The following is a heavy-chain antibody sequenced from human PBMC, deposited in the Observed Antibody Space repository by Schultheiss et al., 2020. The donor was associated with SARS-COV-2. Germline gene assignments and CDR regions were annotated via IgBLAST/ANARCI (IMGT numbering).Heavy chain of an antibody. J-gene: IGHJ4*02. D-gene: IGHD3-3*01. V-gene: IGHV4-59*08. CDR1: GGSISSYY. Sequence: SETLSLTCTVSGGSISSYYWSWIRQPPGKGLEWIGYIYYSGSTNYNPSLKSRVTISVDTSKNRISLRLTSVTAADSAMYYCARHALQRITIFGVVTHFDYWGQGTLVTVSS. CDR3: ARHALQRITIFGVVTHFDY. CDR2: IYYSGST.